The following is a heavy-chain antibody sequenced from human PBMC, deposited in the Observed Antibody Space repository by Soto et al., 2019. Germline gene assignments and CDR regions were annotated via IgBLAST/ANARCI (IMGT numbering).Heavy chain of an antibody. CDR3: AKSRYSDSSGDFYDY. CDR1: AFTFNNYA. J-gene: IGHJ4*02. Sequence: GGPLRLSCAASAFTFNNYAMSWVRQAPGKGLAWVSGIGGSGRTTYYADSVKGRFTISSDNSNNTLLLQMNSLRAEDTAVYYCAKSRYSDSSGDFYDYWGQGTLVTVSS. CDR2: IGGSGRTT. V-gene: IGHV3-23*01. D-gene: IGHD3-22*01.